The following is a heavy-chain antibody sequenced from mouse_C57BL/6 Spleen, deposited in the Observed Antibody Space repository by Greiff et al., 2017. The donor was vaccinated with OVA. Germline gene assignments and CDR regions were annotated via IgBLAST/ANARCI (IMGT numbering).Heavy chain of an antibody. D-gene: IGHD4-1*01. J-gene: IGHJ2*01. CDR3: TSFYNWDLDY. CDR2: IDPETGGT. Sequence: QVQLKQSGAELVRPGASVTLSCKASGYTFTDYEMHWVKQTPVHGLEWIGAIDPETGGTAYNQKFKGKAILTADKSSSTAYMELRSLTSEDSAVYYCTSFYNWDLDYWGQGTTLTVSS. V-gene: IGHV1-15*01. CDR1: GYTFTDYE.